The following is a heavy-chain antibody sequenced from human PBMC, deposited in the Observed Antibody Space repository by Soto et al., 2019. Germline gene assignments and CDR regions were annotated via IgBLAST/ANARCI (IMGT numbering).Heavy chain of an antibody. Sequence: EVQLVESGGGVVRPGGSLRLSCAASGFTFEDHGMTWVRQVPGKGLEWVAEINWSGSSTSYADSVKGRFTISRDNAKNSLYPPMTSLRAEDTALYFCASDGGVAVAVDASDIWGQGTMVTVSS. J-gene: IGHJ3*02. CDR1: GFTFEDHG. V-gene: IGHV3-20*04. CDR2: INWSGSST. D-gene: IGHD6-19*01. CDR3: ASDGGVAVAVDASDI.